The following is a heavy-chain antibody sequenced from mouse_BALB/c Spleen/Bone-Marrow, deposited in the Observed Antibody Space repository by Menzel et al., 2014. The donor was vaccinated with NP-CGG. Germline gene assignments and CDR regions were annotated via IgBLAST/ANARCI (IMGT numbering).Heavy chain of an antibody. CDR1: GFTFNNYG. CDR2: ISGGGSYT. J-gene: IGHJ3*01. Sequence: EVKLMESGGGLVKSGGSLKLSCAASGFTFNNYGMSWVRQTPEKRPEWVATISGGGSYTFYPDSVKGRFTISRDNAKNDLYLQLSSLRSEDTALYYCARHAYYDQTEVSFVYWGQGTLVTVSA. V-gene: IGHV5-9-2*01. CDR3: ARHAYYDQTEVSFVY. D-gene: IGHD2-4*01.